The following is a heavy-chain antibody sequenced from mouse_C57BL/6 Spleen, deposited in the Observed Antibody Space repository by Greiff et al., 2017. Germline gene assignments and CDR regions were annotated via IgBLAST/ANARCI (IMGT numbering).Heavy chain of an antibody. CDR2: ISSGSSTI. J-gene: IGHJ3*01. CDR1: GFTFSDYG. V-gene: IGHV5-17*01. Sequence: EVKLMESGGGLVKPGGSLKLSCAASGFTFSDYGMHWVRQAPEKGLEWVAYISSGSSTIYYADTVKGRFTISRDNAKNTLFLQRSSLRPEDTALYYCARDLYDGSSPFAYWGQGTLVTVSA. D-gene: IGHD1-1*01. CDR3: ARDLYDGSSPFAY.